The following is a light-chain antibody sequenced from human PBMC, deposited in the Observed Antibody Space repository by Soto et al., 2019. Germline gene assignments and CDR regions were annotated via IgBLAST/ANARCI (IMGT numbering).Light chain of an antibody. V-gene: IGLV4-69*01. J-gene: IGLJ3*02. CDR3: QTWASGIRV. CDR2: INSDGSH. Sequence: QPVLTQSPSASASLGASVKLTCTLTTGHSSYAIAWHQQQPEKGPRYLMKINSDGSHIKGDGIPDRFSGSRSGAERYLTISSLQSEDEADYYCQTWASGIRVFGGGTKLTVL. CDR1: TGHSSYA.